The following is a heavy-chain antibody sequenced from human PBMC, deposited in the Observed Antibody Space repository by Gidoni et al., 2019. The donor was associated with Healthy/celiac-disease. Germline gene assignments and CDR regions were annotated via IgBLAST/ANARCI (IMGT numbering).Heavy chain of an antibody. J-gene: IGHJ4*02. Sequence: QVQLQESGPGLVKPSEPLSLTCTVSGASISSYSWSWIRQPAGKGLEWIGHIYTSGSTNYNPSLKSRVTMSVDTSKNQFSLKLSSVTAADTAVYYCARALEYSSSSFDYWGQGTLVTVSS. D-gene: IGHD6-6*01. CDR2: IYTSGST. V-gene: IGHV4-4*07. CDR1: GASISSYS. CDR3: ARALEYSSSSFDY.